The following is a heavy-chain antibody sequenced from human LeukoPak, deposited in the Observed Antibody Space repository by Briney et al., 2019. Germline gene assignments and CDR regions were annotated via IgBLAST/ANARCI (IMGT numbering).Heavy chain of an antibody. CDR3: AKDRGTAMPVGADAFDI. V-gene: IGHV3-33*06. D-gene: IGHD5-18*01. CDR1: GFTFSSYG. J-gene: IGHJ3*02. Sequence: PGGSLRLSCAASGFTFSSYGMHWVRQAPGKGLEWVAVIWYDGSNKYYADSVKGRFTISRDNSKNTLYLQMNSLRAEDTAVYYCAKDRGTAMPVGADAFDIWGQGTMVTVSS. CDR2: IWYDGSNK.